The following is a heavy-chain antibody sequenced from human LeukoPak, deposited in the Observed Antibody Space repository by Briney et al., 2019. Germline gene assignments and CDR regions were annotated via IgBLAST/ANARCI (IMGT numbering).Heavy chain of an antibody. Sequence: RSLRLSCAASGFTFSSYAIHWVRQAPGKGLEWVAVISYDGSNKYYADSVKGRFTISRDNSKNTLYLQMNSLRAEDTAVYYCARAGGAAAGTRYYYYYYGMDVWGQGTTVTVSS. D-gene: IGHD6-13*01. V-gene: IGHV3-30-3*01. CDR1: GFTFSSYA. J-gene: IGHJ6*02. CDR2: ISYDGSNK. CDR3: ARAGGAAAGTRYYYYYYGMDV.